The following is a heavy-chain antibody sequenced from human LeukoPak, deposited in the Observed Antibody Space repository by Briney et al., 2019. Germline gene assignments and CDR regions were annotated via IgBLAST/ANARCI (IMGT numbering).Heavy chain of an antibody. V-gene: IGHV3-53*01. D-gene: IGHD2-15*01. CDR1: GFSVRSNY. CDR3: ARDRYCSGGNCYGDAFDI. J-gene: IGHJ3*02. CDR2: MYSGGST. Sequence: GGSLRLSCAASGFSVRSNYVSWVRQSPRKALEWVSIMYSGGSTDYADSVKGRFIISRDHSKNTLYLQMNSLRAEDTAVYYCARDRYCSGGNCYGDAFDIWSQGTMVTVSS.